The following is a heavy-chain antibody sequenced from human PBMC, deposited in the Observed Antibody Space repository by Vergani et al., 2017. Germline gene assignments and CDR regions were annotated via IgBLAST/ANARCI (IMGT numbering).Heavy chain of an antibody. CDR3: AGRYH. J-gene: IGHJ5*02. Sequence: QVQLVQSGAEVKKPGSSVKVSCKASGGPFSSYAISWVRQAPGQGLGWMGGNIPIFGTANYAKKFQGRVTIIADETTSTANMELSSLRSEDTAVYYSAGRYHWGQGTLVTVSS. CDR2: NIPIFGTA. V-gene: IGHV1-69*01. CDR1: GGPFSSYA.